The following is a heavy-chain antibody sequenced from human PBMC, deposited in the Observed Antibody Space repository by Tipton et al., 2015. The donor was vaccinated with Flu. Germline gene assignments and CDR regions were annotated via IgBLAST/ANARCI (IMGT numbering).Heavy chain of an antibody. Sequence: QVQLVQSGAEVKKPGASVKVSCKASGYTFTSYGISWVRQAPGQGLEWMGWISAYNGNTNYAQKLQGRVTMTTDTSTSTAYIELRSLRSDDPAVYYCARDSTTRHLTPMNDGGRYYAPFDPWGQGTLVTVSS. J-gene: IGHJ5*02. D-gene: IGHD2-2*01. CDR3: ARDSTTRHLTPMNDGGRYYAPFDP. CDR1: GYTFTSYG. V-gene: IGHV1-18*01. CDR2: ISAYNGNT.